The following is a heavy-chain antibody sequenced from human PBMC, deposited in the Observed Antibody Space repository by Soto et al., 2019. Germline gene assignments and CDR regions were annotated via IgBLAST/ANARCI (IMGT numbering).Heavy chain of an antibody. D-gene: IGHD3-3*01. V-gene: IGHV1-2*02. CDR1: GYPVTAYY. Sequence: QLHLVQSGAVVKKPGASVTVSCSASGYPVTAYYMHWVRQAPGRGLEWMGGINPATGAAKYTQTFPGRVTMTRDTSKRTGLMGLEGLTFEDTGLFYWAGGGGVGVAGSAAFDMWGQGTLVTVSS. CDR2: INPATGAA. CDR3: AGGGGVGVAGSAAFDM. J-gene: IGHJ3*02.